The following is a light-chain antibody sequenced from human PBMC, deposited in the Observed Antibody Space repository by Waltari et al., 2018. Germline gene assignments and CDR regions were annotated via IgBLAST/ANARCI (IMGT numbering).Light chain of an antibody. CDR2: AVT. Sequence: QSALTQPASVSGSPGQSLTISCTGTSSDVGSYNLVPWYQQHPGQAPKHMIYAVTKRPSGLSKRFSGSKSGNTASLTIAGLQAEDEADDYCCSYVGSIWVFGGGTKVTVL. V-gene: IGLV2-23*02. CDR1: SSDVGSYNL. CDR3: CSYVGSIWV. J-gene: IGLJ3*02.